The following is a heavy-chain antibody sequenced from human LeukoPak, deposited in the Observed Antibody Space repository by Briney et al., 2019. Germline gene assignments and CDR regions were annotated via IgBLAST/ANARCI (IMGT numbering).Heavy chain of an antibody. D-gene: IGHD6-19*01. CDR3: ARDSSGWAGGAFDI. Sequence: SVKASCKASGGTFSSYAISWVRPAPGQGLAWMGGIFPIFGTANYAQKFQGRVTITADESTSTANMEVSSLTAEDTAGYDCARDSSGWAGGAFDIWRQETMVSVPS. CDR1: GGTFSSYA. V-gene: IGHV1-69*13. CDR2: IFPIFGTA. J-gene: IGHJ3*02.